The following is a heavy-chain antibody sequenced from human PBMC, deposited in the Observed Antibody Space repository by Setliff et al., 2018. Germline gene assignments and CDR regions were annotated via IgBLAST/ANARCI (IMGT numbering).Heavy chain of an antibody. V-gene: IGHV4-34*01. CDR1: GESFSNNY. CDR2: SNHSGNT. Sequence: SETLSLTCRVYGESFSNNYWSWIRQPPGKGLEWIGESNHSGNTTNHPSLKSRLTMSVDTSKNQFSLKLTSVTAADTAVYYCARDRDSASDYWGQGTLVTVSS. D-gene: IGHD3-10*01. J-gene: IGHJ4*02. CDR3: ARDRDSASDY.